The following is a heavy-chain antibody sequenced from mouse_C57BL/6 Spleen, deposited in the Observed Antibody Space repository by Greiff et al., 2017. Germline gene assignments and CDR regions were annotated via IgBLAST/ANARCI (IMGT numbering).Heavy chain of an antibody. Sequence: EVQLQQSGPELVKPGASVKIPCKASGYTFTDYNMDWVKQSHGKSLEWIGDINPNNGGTIYNQKFKGKATLTVAKSSSTAYMELRSLTSEDTAVYYCARSKRYYYGSSSYFDYWGQGTTLTVSS. CDR1: GYTFTDYN. CDR3: ARSKRYYYGSSSYFDY. V-gene: IGHV1-18*01. J-gene: IGHJ2*01. CDR2: INPNNGGT. D-gene: IGHD1-1*01.